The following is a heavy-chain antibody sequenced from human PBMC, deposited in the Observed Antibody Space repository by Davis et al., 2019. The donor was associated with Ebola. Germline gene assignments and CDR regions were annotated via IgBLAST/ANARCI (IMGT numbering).Heavy chain of an antibody. Sequence: MPSETLSLTCAVYGGSFSGYYWSWIRQPPGKGLEWIGEINHSGSTNYNPSLKSRVTISVDMSKNQFSLKLSSVTAADTAVYYCARARFLEWLRCWFDPWGQGTLVTVSS. CDR3: ARARFLEWLRCWFDP. CDR1: GGSFSGYY. V-gene: IGHV4-34*01. J-gene: IGHJ5*02. D-gene: IGHD3-3*01. CDR2: INHSGST.